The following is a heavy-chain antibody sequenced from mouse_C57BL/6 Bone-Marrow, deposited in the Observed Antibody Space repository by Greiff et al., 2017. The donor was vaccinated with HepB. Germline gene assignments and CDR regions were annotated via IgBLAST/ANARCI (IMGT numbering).Heavy chain of an antibody. V-gene: IGHV1-69*01. CDR2: IDPSDSYT. CDR1: GYTFTSYW. Sequence: QVQLQQPGAELVKPGASVKLSCKASGYTFTSYWMHWVKQRPGRGLEWIGEIDPSDSYTNYNQKFKGKSTLTVDKSSSTAYMQLSSLTSEDSAVYHCARGYDGSAMDYWGQGTSVTVSS. CDR3: ARGYDGSAMDY. J-gene: IGHJ4*01. D-gene: IGHD2-3*01.